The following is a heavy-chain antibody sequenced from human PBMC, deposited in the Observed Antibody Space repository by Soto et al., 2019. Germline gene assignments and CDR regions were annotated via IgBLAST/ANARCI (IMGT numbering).Heavy chain of an antibody. CDR1: GVTLSSYG. CDR2: ISNGGDAT. Sequence: PXGSLKLSFSTSGVTLSSYGMNWVRQAPGKGLEWVSAISNGGDATFYADSVKGRFTISRDNSKNTLSLQMNSLRAEDAALYYCAKERGARKPFDSWGQGTLVTVSS. J-gene: IGHJ4*02. V-gene: IGHV3-23*01. D-gene: IGHD1-26*01. CDR3: AKERGARKPFDS.